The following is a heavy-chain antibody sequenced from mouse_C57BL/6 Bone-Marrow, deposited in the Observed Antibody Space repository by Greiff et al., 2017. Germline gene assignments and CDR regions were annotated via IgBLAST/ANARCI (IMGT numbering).Heavy chain of an antibody. Sequence: EVKVVESGEGLVKPGGSLKLSCAASGFTFSSYAMSWVRQTPEKRLEWVAYISSGGDYIYYADTVKGRFTISRDNARNTLYLQMSSLKSEDTAMYYCTRVGSNYPLAYWGQGTLVTVSA. J-gene: IGHJ3*01. V-gene: IGHV5-9-1*02. CDR1: GFTFSSYA. D-gene: IGHD2-5*01. CDR2: ISSGGDYI. CDR3: TRVGSNYPLAY.